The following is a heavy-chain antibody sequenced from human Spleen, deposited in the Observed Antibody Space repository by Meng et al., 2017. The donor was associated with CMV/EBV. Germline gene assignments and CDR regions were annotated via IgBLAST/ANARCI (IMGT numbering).Heavy chain of an antibody. CDR3: AGPDDMGSSPHDPFDM. J-gene: IGHJ3*02. V-gene: IGHV4-39*07. CDR1: GGSIRSYSYH. D-gene: IGHD1-1*01. Sequence: SETLSLTCNVSGGSIRSYSYHWGWVRQSPGKGLEWIGSMYYSGSTYYNPSLKGRVTISLDTSKNHFSLKLTSVTAADTAMYYCAGPDDMGSSPHDPFDMWGQGTMVTVSS. CDR2: MYYSGST.